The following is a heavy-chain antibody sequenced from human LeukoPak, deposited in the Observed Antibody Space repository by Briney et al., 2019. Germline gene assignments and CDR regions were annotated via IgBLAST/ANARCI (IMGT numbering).Heavy chain of an antibody. CDR1: GFTFSSYS. J-gene: IGHJ4*02. D-gene: IGHD2-2*02. CDR3: ARAPNCSSTSCYTDIFDY. CDR2: ISCSSSYI. Sequence: GGSLRLSCAASGFTFSSYSMNWVRQAPRKGLEWVSSISCSSSYIYYADSVKGRFTISRDNAKNSLYLQMNSLRAEDTAVYYCARAPNCSSTSCYTDIFDYWGQGTLVTVSS. V-gene: IGHV3-21*01.